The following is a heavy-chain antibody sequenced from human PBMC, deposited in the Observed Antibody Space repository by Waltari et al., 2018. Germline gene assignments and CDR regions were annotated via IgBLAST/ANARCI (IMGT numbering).Heavy chain of an antibody. CDR2: IYHSGST. V-gene: IGHV4-38-2*01. CDR1: GYFISSGYY. CDR3: ARHDGSSGWYAEYFQH. J-gene: IGHJ1*01. D-gene: IGHD6-19*01. Sequence: QVQLQESGPGLVKPSETLSLTCAVSGYFISSGYYWGWIRQPPGKGLEWIGSIYHSGSTYYNPSLKSRVTISVDTSKNQFSLKLSSVTAADTAVYYCARHDGSSGWYAEYFQHWGQGTLVTVSS.